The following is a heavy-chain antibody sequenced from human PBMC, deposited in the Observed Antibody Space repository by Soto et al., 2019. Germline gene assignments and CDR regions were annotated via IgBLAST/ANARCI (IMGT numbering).Heavy chain of an antibody. CDR3: ARDPGSIAVAGTI. V-gene: IGHV3-53*01. J-gene: IGHJ4*02. Sequence: GGSLRLSCAASGFSVSSNYMSWVRQAPGKGLEWVSVIYTGGSTHYADSVEGRFTISRDISKNTLYLQMNSLRAEDTAVYYCARDPGSIAVAGTIWGQGTLDTVSS. CDR1: GFSVSSNY. CDR2: IYTGGST. D-gene: IGHD6-19*01.